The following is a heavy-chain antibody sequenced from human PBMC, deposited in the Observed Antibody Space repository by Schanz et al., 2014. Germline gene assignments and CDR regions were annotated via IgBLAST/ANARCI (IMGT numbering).Heavy chain of an antibody. J-gene: IGHJ6*02. D-gene: IGHD6-13*01. CDR2: IRFDGSDK. CDR1: GFTFSSYG. CDR3: ARDRQQLVGRIGYYYGMDV. V-gene: IGHV3-30*02. Sequence: VQLVESGGGVVQPGGSLRLSCAASGFTFSSYGMHWVRQAPGKGLEWVTFIRFDGSDKYYADSVKGRFTISRDNSKNTLYLQMNSLRAEDTAVYYCARDRQQLVGRIGYYYGMDVWGQGTTVTVSS.